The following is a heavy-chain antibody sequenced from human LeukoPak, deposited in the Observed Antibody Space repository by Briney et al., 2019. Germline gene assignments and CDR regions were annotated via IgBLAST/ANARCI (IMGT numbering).Heavy chain of an antibody. Sequence: GGSLRLSCGGSGFTLDDYGMHWVRQCPGKGLEWVSLISGDGGMTHYADSVKGRFAISRDNSKNSLYLQMNSLRIEDSAFYYCAKDAPYSGRVFDCWGQGTLVTVSS. V-gene: IGHV3-43*02. CDR2: ISGDGGMT. J-gene: IGHJ4*02. D-gene: IGHD5-12*01. CDR1: GFTLDDYG. CDR3: AKDAPYSGRVFDC.